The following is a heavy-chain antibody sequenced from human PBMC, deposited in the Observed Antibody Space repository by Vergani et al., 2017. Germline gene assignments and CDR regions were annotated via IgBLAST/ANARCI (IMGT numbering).Heavy chain of an antibody. CDR3: ASKRGACRAAYCHSYDF. D-gene: IGHD2-15*01. CDR2: IYYSGST. J-gene: IGHJ4*02. Sequence: QVQLQESGPGLVKPSETLSLTCTVSGGSISSYYWSWIRQPPGKGLEWIGYIYYSGSTNYNPSLESRISISFETPKNQFSLRLTSVTAADTAVYYCASKRGACRAAYCHSYDFWGPGTLVGVSS. CDR1: GGSISSYY. V-gene: IGHV4-59*08.